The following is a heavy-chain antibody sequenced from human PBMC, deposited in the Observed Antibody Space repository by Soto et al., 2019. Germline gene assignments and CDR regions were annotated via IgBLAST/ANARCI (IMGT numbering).Heavy chain of an antibody. CDR2: IEYNAKNR. V-gene: IGHV3-33*05. CDR3: AREGDDYCSGTRCFHYYGLDI. Sequence: QVQLVESGGGVVQPGTSLRLSCTASGFTFNSYGIHWVRQAPGKGLEWLALIEYNAKNRFYADSVKGRFSISRDNSRNKVYLQVNGLRAEDTALYSCAREGDDYCSGTRCFHYYGLDIWGQGTTVIVSS. CDR1: GFTFNSYG. J-gene: IGHJ6*02. D-gene: IGHD2-15*01.